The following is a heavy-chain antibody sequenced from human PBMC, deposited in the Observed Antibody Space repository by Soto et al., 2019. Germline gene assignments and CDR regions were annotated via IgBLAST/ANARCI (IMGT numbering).Heavy chain of an antibody. J-gene: IGHJ4*02. CDR1: GFTFTSSA. Sequence: GASVKVSCKASGFTFTSSAVQWVRQARGQRLEWIGWIVVGSGNTNYAQKFQERVTITRDMSTSTAYMELSSLRSEDTAVYYCAADVAYYDSSGYYFDYWGQITLDTFSP. D-gene: IGHD3-22*01. CDR3: AADVAYYDSSGYYFDY. CDR2: IVVGSGNT. V-gene: IGHV1-58*01.